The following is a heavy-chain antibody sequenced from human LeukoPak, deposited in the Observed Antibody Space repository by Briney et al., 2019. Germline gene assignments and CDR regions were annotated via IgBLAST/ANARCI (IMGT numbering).Heavy chain of an antibody. J-gene: IGHJ4*02. Sequence: PGGSLRLSCAASGFTFSSYWMSWARQAPGKGLEWVAIINGDGSEKLYVDSVKGRFTISRDNAENSLYLQTNSLRAEDTAVYYCARDLGSGSGDYWGQGTLVTVSS. CDR2: INGDGSEK. D-gene: IGHD3-10*01. CDR1: GFTFSSYW. CDR3: ARDLGSGSGDY. V-gene: IGHV3-7*01.